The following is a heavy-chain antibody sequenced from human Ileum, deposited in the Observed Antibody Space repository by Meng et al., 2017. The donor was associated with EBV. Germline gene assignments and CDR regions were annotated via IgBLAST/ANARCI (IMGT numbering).Heavy chain of an antibody. CDR1: GFTFTNAW. Sequence: EVEMVESGGGLVKPGGSLRLSCAASGFTFTNAWMSWVRQAPGKGLEWVGRIRNKTNGGTADYAAPVKGRFSISRDDSKNTLYLQMNSLKIEDTAMYYCTTGKQWLVPWGQGTLVTVSP. V-gene: IGHV3-15*01. CDR2: IRNKTNGGTA. D-gene: IGHD6-19*01. CDR3: TTGKQWLVP. J-gene: IGHJ5*02.